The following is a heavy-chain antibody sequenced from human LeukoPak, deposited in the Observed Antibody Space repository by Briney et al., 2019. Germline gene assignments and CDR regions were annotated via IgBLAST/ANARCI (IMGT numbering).Heavy chain of an antibody. CDR2: VYYTGSI. J-gene: IGHJ4*02. V-gene: IGHV4-39*01. CDR3: ARHRGSGSSSIPFDY. D-gene: IGHD3-10*01. Sequence: SETLSLTCAVSGASIITNSPYWAWIRQSPGKGPEWIGTVYYTGSIYYNPSLKSRVILSVDTSKNQFSLSLSSVTAADTAIYYCARHRGSGSSSIPFDYWGQGTLLTVSS. CDR1: GASIITNSPY.